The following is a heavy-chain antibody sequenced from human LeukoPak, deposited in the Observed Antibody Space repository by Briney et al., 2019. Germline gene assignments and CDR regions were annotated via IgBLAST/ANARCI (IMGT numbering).Heavy chain of an antibody. CDR3: AKGGYYDSSGQPLDY. J-gene: IGHJ4*02. D-gene: IGHD3-22*01. CDR1: GFTFSSYA. V-gene: IGHV3-23*01. Sequence: GGSLRLSCAASGFTFSSYAMSWVRQAPGKGLEWVSAISGSGGSTYYADSVKGRFTISRDNSKNTLYLQMNSLRAEDTAVYYCAKGGYYDSSGQPLDYWGQGTLVTVSS. CDR2: ISGSGGST.